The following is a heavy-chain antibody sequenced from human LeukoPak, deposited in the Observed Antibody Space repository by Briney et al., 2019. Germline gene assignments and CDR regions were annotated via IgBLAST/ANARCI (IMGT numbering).Heavy chain of an antibody. V-gene: IGHV3-66*01. CDR2: IYSGGST. CDR1: GFTVSSNY. J-gene: IGHJ4*02. CDR3: ARGRSLKGYFDY. Sequence: VGSLRLSCAASGFTVSSNYMSWVRQAPGKRLEWVSVIYSGGSTYYADSVKGRFTISRDNSKITLYLQMNSLRAEDTAVYYCARGRSLKGYFDYWGQGTQVAVSS.